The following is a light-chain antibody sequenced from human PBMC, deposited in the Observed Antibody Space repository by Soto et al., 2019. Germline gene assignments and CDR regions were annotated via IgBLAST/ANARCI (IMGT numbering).Light chain of an antibody. Sequence: EIVLTQSPGTLSLSPGERATLSCRASQSVSSSYLAWYQQKPGQAPRLLIYGASSRATGIPDRFSGSGSGTDFTLTISRLEPEVFAVYYCQQFGSSPGSFGRGPKREIK. V-gene: IGKV3-20*01. CDR1: QSVSSSY. CDR2: GAS. CDR3: QQFGSSPGS. J-gene: IGKJ2*01.